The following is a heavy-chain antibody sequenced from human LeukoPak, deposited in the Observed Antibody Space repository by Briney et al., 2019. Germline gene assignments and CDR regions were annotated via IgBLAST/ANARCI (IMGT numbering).Heavy chain of an antibody. Sequence: SVKVSCKASGGTFSSYAISWVRQAPGQGLEWMGRIIPIFGTANYAQKFQGRVTITTDESTSTEHVELSTLTSEDTAVYYCASTPDYYDSSGYYLFWGQGTLVTVSS. V-gene: IGHV1-69*05. CDR2: IIPIFGTA. D-gene: IGHD3-22*01. J-gene: IGHJ4*02. CDR1: GGTFSSYA. CDR3: ASTPDYYDSSGYYLF.